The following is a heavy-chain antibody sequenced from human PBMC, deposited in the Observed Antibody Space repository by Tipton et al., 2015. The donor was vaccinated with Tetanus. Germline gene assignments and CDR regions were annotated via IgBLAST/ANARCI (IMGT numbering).Heavy chain of an antibody. CDR1: GGSMSGSGHY. CDR3: ARHLTYTYTSRYFDY. Sequence: TLSLTCIVSGGSMSGSGHYGAWVRQSPGKGLEWIGRISYSGSTSYSPSLKSRFTMSVDTSRNQFSLNLTSVTAADTAVYYCARHLTYTYTSRYFDYWGLGTLVTVSS. J-gene: IGHJ4*02. D-gene: IGHD5-18*01. CDR2: ISYSGST. V-gene: IGHV4-39*01.